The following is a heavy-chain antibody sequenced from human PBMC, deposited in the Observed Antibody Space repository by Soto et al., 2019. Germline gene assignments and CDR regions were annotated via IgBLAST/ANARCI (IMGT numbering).Heavy chain of an antibody. CDR2: IYYSGST. CDR3: ARDRESNVHPGGMDV. CDR1: GGSISSYY. V-gene: IGHV4-59*01. J-gene: IGHJ6*02. D-gene: IGHD4-4*01. Sequence: SETLSLTCTVSGGSISSYYWSWIRQPPGKGLEWIGYIYYSGSTNYNPSLKSRVTISVDTSKNQFSLKLSSVTAADTAVYYCARDRESNVHPGGMDVWGQATTVTVSS.